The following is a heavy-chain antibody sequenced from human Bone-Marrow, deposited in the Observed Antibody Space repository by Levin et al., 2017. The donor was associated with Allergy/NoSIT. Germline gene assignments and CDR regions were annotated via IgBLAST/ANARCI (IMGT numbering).Heavy chain of an antibody. J-gene: IGHJ5*02. Sequence: LSLTCAASGFTFRSSWMSWVRQAPGKGLEWVANIKQDGSEKYYVDSVKGRFTISRDNAKNSLYLQMNSLRAEDTAVYYCARRVGATTNWFDPWGQGTLVTVSS. V-gene: IGHV3-7*01. CDR3: ARRVGATTNWFDP. CDR2: IKQDGSEK. CDR1: GFTFRSSW. D-gene: IGHD1-26*01.